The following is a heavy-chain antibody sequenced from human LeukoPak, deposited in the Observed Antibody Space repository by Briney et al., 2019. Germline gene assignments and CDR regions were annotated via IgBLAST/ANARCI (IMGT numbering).Heavy chain of an antibody. CDR2: INPNTGGT. V-gene: IGHV1-2*02. J-gene: IGHJ4*02. CDR3: ARAIVGENRGCYGY. Sequence: GASVKVSCKASGYTFTGYYMHWVRQAPGQGLEWMGWINPNTGGTNYAQKFQDRVTMTRDTSISIAYMELSRLRSDDTAVYYCARAIVGENRGCYGYWGQGTLVTVSS. D-gene: IGHD1-26*01. CDR1: GYTFTGYY.